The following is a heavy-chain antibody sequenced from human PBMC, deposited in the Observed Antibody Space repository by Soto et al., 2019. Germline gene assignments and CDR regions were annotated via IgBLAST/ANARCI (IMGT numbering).Heavy chain of an antibody. D-gene: IGHD6-6*01. V-gene: IGHV4-4*02. Sequence: QELLQESGPRLVKPSGTLSLTCAVSGGSVTSNNWWSWVRQPSGKGLEWIGEIFHSGSTNYNSSLESRVTISLDKSNNQVSLKLSSVTAADTAVYYCASRIVARPYWGQGTLVIVSS. CDR3: ASRIVARPY. J-gene: IGHJ4*02. CDR2: IFHSGST. CDR1: GGSVTSNNW.